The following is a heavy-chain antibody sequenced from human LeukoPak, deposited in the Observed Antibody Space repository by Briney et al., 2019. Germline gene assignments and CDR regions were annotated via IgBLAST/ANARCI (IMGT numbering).Heavy chain of an antibody. CDR2: ISPNSGGT. D-gene: IGHD6-13*01. J-gene: IGHJ6*03. CDR3: ARGAAAVASPGYYYYYYMDV. CDR1: GYTFTSYY. V-gene: IGHV1-2*02. Sequence: GASVKVSCKASGYTFTSYYMHWVRQAPGQGLEWMGWISPNSGGTNYAQKFQGRVTMTRDTSISTAYMELSRLRSDDTAVYYCARGAAAVASPGYYYYYYMDVWGKGTTVTVSS.